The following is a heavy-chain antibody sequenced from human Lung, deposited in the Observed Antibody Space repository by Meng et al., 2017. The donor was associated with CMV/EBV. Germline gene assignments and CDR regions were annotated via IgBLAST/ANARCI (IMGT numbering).Heavy chain of an antibody. D-gene: IGHD3-10*01. Sequence: GGXXRSXCAASGFTFSSSTLNWVRQPPGEALEWVSSISRSGSYIYYAASVKGRFTISRVNAENSLYLQMRGLRDEDTAVYFCARDYGSRGMDVWGQGTTVTVSS. CDR2: ISRSGSYI. J-gene: IGHJ6*02. CDR3: ARDYGSRGMDV. CDR1: GFTFSSST. V-gene: IGHV3-21*06.